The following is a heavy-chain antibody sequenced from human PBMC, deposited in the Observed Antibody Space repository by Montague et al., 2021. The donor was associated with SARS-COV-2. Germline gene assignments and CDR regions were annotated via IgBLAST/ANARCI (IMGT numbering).Heavy chain of an antibody. CDR1: GGSFSGYY. D-gene: IGHD5-24*01. V-gene: IGHV4-34*01. J-gene: IGHJ4*02. CDR3: TRAWGAVEKNFDY. Sequence: SETLSLTCAVYGGSFSGYYWSWIRQPPGKGLEWIGEIYHSGSTNYNPSLKSRVTISVDKSKNQFSLKLSSVTAADTAVYYCTRAWGAVEKNFDYWGQGTLVTVSS. CDR2: IYHSGST.